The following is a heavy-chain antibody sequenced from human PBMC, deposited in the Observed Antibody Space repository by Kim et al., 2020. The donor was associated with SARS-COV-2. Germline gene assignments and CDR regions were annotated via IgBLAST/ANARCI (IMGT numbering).Heavy chain of an antibody. J-gene: IGHJ4*02. CDR2: ISYDGSSQ. V-gene: IGHV3-30*04. CDR3: GGIIPSWDKDY. D-gene: IGHD2-2*01. Sequence: GGSLRLSCAASGFTFSSYAFHWVRQAPGKGLECVAFISYDGSSQYYADSVKGRFTISRDNSKNTQYLQMNSLRPEDTAVYYCGGIIPSWDKDYWGQGTLVIVSS. CDR1: GFTFSSYA.